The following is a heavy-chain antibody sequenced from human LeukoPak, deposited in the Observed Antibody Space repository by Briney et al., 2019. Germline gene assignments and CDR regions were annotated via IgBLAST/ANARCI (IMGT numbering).Heavy chain of an antibody. CDR1: GGSISSYY. J-gene: IGHJ4*02. Sequence: SETLSLTCTVSGGSISSYYWSWIRQPPGKGLEWIGYIYYSGSTNYNPSLKSRVTISVDTSKNQFSVKLSSVTAADTAVYYCARVRRITGTTDFDYWGQGTLVTVSS. CDR2: IYYSGST. CDR3: ARVRRITGTTDFDY. V-gene: IGHV4-59*01. D-gene: IGHD1-20*01.